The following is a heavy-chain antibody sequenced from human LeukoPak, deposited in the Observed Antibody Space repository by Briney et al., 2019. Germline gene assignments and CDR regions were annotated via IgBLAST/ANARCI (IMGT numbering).Heavy chain of an antibody. V-gene: IGHV3-30-3*01. D-gene: IGHD3-16*02. CDR1: GFTFSSYA. J-gene: IGHJ4*02. CDR3: AREYDYVWGSYRSVSYYFDY. Sequence: GGSLRLSCAASGFTFSSYAMHWVRQAPGKGLEWVAVISYYGSNKYYADSVKGRFTISRDNSKNTLYLQMNSLRAEDTAVYYCAREYDYVWGSYRSVSYYFDYWGQGTLVTVSS. CDR2: ISYYGSNK.